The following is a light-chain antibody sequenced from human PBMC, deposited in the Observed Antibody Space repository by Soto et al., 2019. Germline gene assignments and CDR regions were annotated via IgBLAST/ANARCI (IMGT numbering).Light chain of an antibody. J-gene: IGKJ1*01. CDR1: QSVLYSSINKNY. V-gene: IGKV4-1*01. Sequence: DIVMTQSPDSLAVSLGERATINCKSSQSVLYSSINKNYLAWYQQKPGQPPKLLIYWASTRESWVPDRFSGSGSGTDFTLTITSLQAEDVAVYYCQQYYSTPPTFGQGTKVEIK. CDR2: WAS. CDR3: QQYYSTPPT.